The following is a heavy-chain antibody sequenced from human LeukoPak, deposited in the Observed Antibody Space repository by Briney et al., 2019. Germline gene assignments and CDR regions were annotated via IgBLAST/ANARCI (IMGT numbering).Heavy chain of an antibody. CDR1: GGSITTYY. J-gene: IGHJ4*02. Sequence: SETLSLTCTVSGGSITTYYWSWIRQPPGKGLEWIGYIFYSGSTIYNPSLKSRVTMSLDTSKNQFSLKLTSVTAADTAVYYCARRDYKYSSLDYWGQGTLVTVSS. CDR3: ARRDYKYSSLDY. V-gene: IGHV4-59*08. D-gene: IGHD4/OR15-4a*01. CDR2: IFYSGST.